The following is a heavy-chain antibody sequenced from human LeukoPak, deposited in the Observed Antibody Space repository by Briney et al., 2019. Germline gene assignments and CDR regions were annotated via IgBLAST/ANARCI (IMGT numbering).Heavy chain of an antibody. V-gene: IGHV3-30*18. D-gene: IGHD2-2*02. CDR2: ISDDGRSK. J-gene: IGHJ6*03. CDR1: GFSFISYG. CDR3: AKGCSSTSCYIYYYYYMDV. Sequence: GGSLRLSCAASGFSFISYGMHWVRQAPGKGLEWVGVISDDGRSKDYADSVKGRFTISRDNSKNTLYLQMNSLRAEDTAVYYCAKGCSSTSCYIYYYYYMDVWGKGTTVTVSS.